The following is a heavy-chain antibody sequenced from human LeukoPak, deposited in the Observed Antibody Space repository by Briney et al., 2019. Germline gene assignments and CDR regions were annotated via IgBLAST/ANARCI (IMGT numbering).Heavy chain of an antibody. CDR3: AVEYNSSPHAFDL. CDR2: IWYDGSNK. V-gene: IGHV3-33*01. J-gene: IGHJ3*01. CDR1: GFTFSSYG. Sequence: GGSLRLSCAASGFTFSSYGMHWVRQAPGKGLEWVAVIWYDGSNKYYADSVKGRFTISRDNSKNTLYLQMNSLRVEDTAVYYCAVEYNSSPHAFDLWGQGTKVTVSS. D-gene: IGHD2/OR15-2a*01.